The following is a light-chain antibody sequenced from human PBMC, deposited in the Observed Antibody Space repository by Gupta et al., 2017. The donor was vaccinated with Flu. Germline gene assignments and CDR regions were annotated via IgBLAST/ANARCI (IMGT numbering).Light chain of an antibody. CDR1: SSDLGSYNR. J-gene: IGLJ1*01. V-gene: IGLV2-18*02. CDR2: EVS. CDR3: SSYTSSSTYV. Sequence: QSALTQLPSVSGSPGQSVTISCTGTSSDLGSYNRVSWYHQPPGTAPKLMIYEVSNRPSGVPNRFSGSKSGNTASLTISGLQAEDEADYYCSSYTSSSTYVFVTGTKVTVL.